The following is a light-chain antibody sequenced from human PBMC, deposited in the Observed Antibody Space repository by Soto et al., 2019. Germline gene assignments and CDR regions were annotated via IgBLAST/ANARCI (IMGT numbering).Light chain of an antibody. CDR3: QQRSNWPTWT. J-gene: IGKJ1*01. Sequence: VMTQSPATLSVSPGERAALSCRASQSVRSNLAWYQQKPGQAPRLLIYDASTRDTGIPARFSGSGSGTEFTLTISSLQSEDFAVYYCQQRSNWPTWTFGQGTKVDIK. CDR2: DAS. CDR1: QSVRSN. V-gene: IGKV3D-15*01.